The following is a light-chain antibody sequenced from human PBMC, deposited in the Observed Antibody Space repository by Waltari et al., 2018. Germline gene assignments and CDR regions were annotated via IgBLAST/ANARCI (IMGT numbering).Light chain of an antibody. CDR1: DSNIGPGYP. CDR3: QSYSFGLSGPYV. V-gene: IGLV1-40*01. J-gene: IGLJ1*01. Sequence: QSVLPQPPSVAGAPGQRVTISCTGSDSNIGPGYPAHWYHHRHGKATKLLILGNNNRPSGVPDRFSASTSGTSASLAITGLQAEDEGDYYCQSYSFGLSGPYVFGSGTAVTVL. CDR2: GNN.